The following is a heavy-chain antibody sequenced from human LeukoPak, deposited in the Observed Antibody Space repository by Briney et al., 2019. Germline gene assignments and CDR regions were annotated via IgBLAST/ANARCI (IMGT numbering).Heavy chain of an antibody. CDR1: GGSISGSSYY. Sequence: SETLPLTCTVSGGSISGSSYYWGWIRQPPGKGLEWIGSIYYSGSTYYNPSLKSRVTISVDTSKNQFSLKLSSVTAADTAVYYCARHRGRDGYNFYYYGMDVWGQGTTVTVSS. V-gene: IGHV4-39*01. CDR2: IYYSGST. J-gene: IGHJ6*02. D-gene: IGHD5-24*01. CDR3: ARHRGRDGYNFYYYGMDV.